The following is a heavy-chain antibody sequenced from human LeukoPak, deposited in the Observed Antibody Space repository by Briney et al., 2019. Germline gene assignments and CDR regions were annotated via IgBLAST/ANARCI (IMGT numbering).Heavy chain of an antibody. CDR3: ARRSRVRAAADEPCYFDY. J-gene: IGHJ4*02. CDR1: GGSINTNNW. CDR2: IYRSGST. Sequence: SSETLSLTCAVSGGSINTNNWWSWVRQPPGKGLEWIGEIYRSGSTNYNPSLKSRVTISLDKSKNQFSLKLTSVTAADTAVYYCARRSRVRAAADEPCYFDYWGQGTLVTVSS. V-gene: IGHV4-4*02. D-gene: IGHD6-13*01.